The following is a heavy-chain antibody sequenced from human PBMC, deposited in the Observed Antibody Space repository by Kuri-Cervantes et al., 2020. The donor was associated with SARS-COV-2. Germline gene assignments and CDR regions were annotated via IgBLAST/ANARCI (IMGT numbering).Heavy chain of an antibody. CDR3: AKDPAGGLNWFDP. CDR2: ISSGGSST. V-gene: IGHV3-23*01. J-gene: IGHJ5*02. D-gene: IGHD6-13*01. Sequence: GESLKISCAASGFTFSDYAMSWVRQAPGKGLEWVSGISSGGSSTYYPDSVKGRFTISRDNYKNTLYLQMSSLRAEDTAVYYCAKDPAGGLNWFDPWGQGTLVTVSS. CDR1: GFTFSDYA.